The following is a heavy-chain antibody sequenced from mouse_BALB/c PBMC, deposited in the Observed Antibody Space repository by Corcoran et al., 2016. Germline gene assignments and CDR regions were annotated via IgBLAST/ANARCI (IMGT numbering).Heavy chain of an antibody. D-gene: IGHD4-1*01. V-gene: IGHV14-3*02. J-gene: IGHJ1*01. CDR1: GFNIKDTY. CDR2: IDPANGNT. CDR3: ANWDWYVDV. Sequence: EVQLQQSGAELVKPGASVKLSCTPPGFNIKDTYMHWVKQRPEQSLEWVGRIDPANGNTKYDPKFQGKATITADTTCNTAYLQLSSLTSVDTAVYYCANWDWYVDVWGAGATVTVSS.